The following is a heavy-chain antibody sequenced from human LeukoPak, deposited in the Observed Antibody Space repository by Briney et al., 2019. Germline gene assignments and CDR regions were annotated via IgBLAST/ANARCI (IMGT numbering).Heavy chain of an antibody. CDR3: AKVGLVQGYSGMDV. CDR1: GFTFSSYG. CDR2: ISYDGSNK. V-gene: IGHV3-30*18. D-gene: IGHD6-13*01. J-gene: IGHJ6*02. Sequence: PGRSLRLSCAASGFTFSSYGMHWVRQAPGKRLEWVAVISYDGSNKYYADSVKGRFTISRDNSKNTLYLQMNSLRAEDTAVYYCAKVGLVQGYSGMDVWGQGTTVTVSS.